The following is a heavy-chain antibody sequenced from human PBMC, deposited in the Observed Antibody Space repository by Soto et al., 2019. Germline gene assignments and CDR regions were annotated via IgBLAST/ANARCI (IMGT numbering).Heavy chain of an antibody. Sequence: GGSLRLSCAASGFTFSSYGMHWVRQAPGKGLEWVAVIWYDGSNKYYADSVKGRFTISRDNSKNTLYLQMNSLRAEDKAVYYYARDFLAEDEYYSAYWGQGTLVTVSS. V-gene: IGHV3-33*01. CDR1: GFTFSSYG. CDR3: ARDFLAEDEYYSAY. CDR2: IWYDGSNK. D-gene: IGHD3-3*02. J-gene: IGHJ4*02.